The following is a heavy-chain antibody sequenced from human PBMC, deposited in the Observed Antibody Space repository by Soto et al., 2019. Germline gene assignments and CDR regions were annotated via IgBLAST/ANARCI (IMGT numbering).Heavy chain of an antibody. D-gene: IGHD3-10*01. CDR2: MSGSSGTP. CDR1: GFTFTSYA. CDR3: AKTFYKSAADAFDV. J-gene: IGHJ3*01. Sequence: EVQLLESGGGSVQPGGSLRLSCVASGFTFTSYAMNWVRQAPGKGLEWVADMSGSSGTPGYADSVKGRFTISRDESKNTLFLQMNSLRAEDTAVYYCAKTFYKSAADAFDVWGQWTMVTVS. V-gene: IGHV3-23*01.